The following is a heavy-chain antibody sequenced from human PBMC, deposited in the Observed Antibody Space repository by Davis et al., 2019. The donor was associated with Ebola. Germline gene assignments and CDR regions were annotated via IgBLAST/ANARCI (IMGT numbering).Heavy chain of an antibody. D-gene: IGHD1-26*01. V-gene: IGHV3-33*01. J-gene: IGHJ4*02. Sequence: GESLKISCAASGFTFNNYGMHWVRQAPGKGLEWVAFIWYDGSNKYHADSVKGRFTISRDNAKNSLYLQMNSLRAEDTAVYYCARGPGSLWGQGTLVTVSS. CDR1: GFTFNNYG. CDR2: IWYDGSNK. CDR3: ARGPGSL.